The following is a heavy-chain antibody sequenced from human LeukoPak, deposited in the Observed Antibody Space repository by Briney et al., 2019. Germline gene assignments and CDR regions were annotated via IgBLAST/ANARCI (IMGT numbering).Heavy chain of an antibody. CDR3: AREFRFLEWLPAPGYEY. CDR2: IKQDGSEK. D-gene: IGHD3-3*01. Sequence: GGSLRLSCAASGFTFSSYWMSWVRQAPGKGLAWVANIKQDGSEKYYVDSVKGRFTISRDNARNSLYLQMNSLRAEDTAVYYCAREFRFLEWLPAPGYEYWGQGTLVTVSS. J-gene: IGHJ4*02. V-gene: IGHV3-7*01. CDR1: GFTFSSYW.